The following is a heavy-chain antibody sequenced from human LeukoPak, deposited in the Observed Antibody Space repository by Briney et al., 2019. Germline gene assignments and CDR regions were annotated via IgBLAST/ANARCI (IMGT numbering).Heavy chain of an antibody. D-gene: IGHD3-16*02. V-gene: IGHV4-39*01. CDR2: IYYSGST. J-gene: IGHJ4*02. Sequence: PSETLSLTCTVSGGSISSSNYYWGWIRQPPGKGLEWIGSIYYSGSTYYNPSLKSRVTISVVTSKNQFSLKLSSVTAADTAVYYCARLPKRSSSYTFYWGQGTLVTVSS. CDR3: ARLPKRSSSYTFY. CDR1: GGSISSSNYY.